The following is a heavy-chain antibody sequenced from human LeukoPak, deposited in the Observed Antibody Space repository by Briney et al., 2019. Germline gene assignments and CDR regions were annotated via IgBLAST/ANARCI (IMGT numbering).Heavy chain of an antibody. CDR3: ARDQTLLAYCGGDCYSGYFDF. Sequence: ASVEVSCKASGYTFTGYYMHWVRQAPGQGLEWMGRINPNSGGTNYAQKFQGRVTMTRDTSISTAYMELSRLRSDDTAVYYCARDQTLLAYCGGDCYSGYFDFWGQGTLVTVSS. D-gene: IGHD2-21*02. V-gene: IGHV1-2*06. CDR1: GYTFTGYY. J-gene: IGHJ4*02. CDR2: INPNSGGT.